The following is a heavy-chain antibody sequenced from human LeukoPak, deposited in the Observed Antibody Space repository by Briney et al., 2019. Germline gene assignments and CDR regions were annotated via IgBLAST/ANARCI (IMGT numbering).Heavy chain of an antibody. J-gene: IGHJ3*02. CDR1: GFTFSSYG. V-gene: IGHV3-33*08. CDR2: IWYDGSNK. CDR3: AREYSSGFGNAFDI. Sequence: GGSLRLSCAASGFTFSSYGMHWVRLAPGKGLEWVAVIWYDGSNKYYADSVKGRFTISRDNSKNTLYLQMNSLRAEDTAVYYCAREYSSGFGNAFDIWGQGTMVTVSS. D-gene: IGHD6-19*01.